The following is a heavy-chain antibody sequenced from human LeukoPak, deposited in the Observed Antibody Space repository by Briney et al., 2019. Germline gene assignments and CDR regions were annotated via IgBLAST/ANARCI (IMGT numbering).Heavy chain of an antibody. CDR1: GYTFTGYY. Sequence: ASVKVSCKASGYTFTGYYMHWVRQALGQGLEWMGWINPNSGGTNYAQKFQGRVTMTRDTSISTACMELSRLRSDDTAVYYCARAANWVSNGVYWGQGTLVTVSS. V-gene: IGHV1-2*02. D-gene: IGHD7-27*01. CDR2: INPNSGGT. J-gene: IGHJ4*02. CDR3: ARAANWVSNGVY.